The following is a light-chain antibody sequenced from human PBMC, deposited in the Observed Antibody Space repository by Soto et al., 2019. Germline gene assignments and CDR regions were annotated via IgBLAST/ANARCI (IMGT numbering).Light chain of an antibody. CDR1: QRVSSSY. Sequence: PGERVTLSCRASQRVSSSYLTWYQQKPGQAPGLLIYGASTRATGIPARFSGSGSGTDFTLTISSLQPEDFAVYYCQQDYKFLTFGGGTKVEIK. CDR2: GAS. CDR3: QQDYKFLT. V-gene: IGKV3D-7*01. J-gene: IGKJ4*01.